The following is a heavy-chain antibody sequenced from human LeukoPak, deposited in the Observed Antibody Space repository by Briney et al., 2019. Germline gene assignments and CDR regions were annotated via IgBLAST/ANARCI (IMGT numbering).Heavy chain of an antibody. V-gene: IGHV5-51*01. J-gene: IGHJ2*01. D-gene: IGHD5-18*01. CDR2: IYPADPTA. Sequence: GESLKISCKASGYSFTTYWIGWVRQMPGKGLEWMGIIYPADPTAHYSPSFQGQVTISVDKSINTAYLQWSRLKASDTAMYYCASSTYPVDTAMARARGGDFDLWGRGTLVTVSS. CDR3: ASSTYPVDTAMARARGGDFDL. CDR1: GYSFTTYW.